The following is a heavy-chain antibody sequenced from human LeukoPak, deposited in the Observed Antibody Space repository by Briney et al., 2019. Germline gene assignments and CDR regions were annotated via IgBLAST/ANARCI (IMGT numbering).Heavy chain of an antibody. V-gene: IGHV3-23*01. CDR3: AKVEDIVVVPQSLFDY. J-gene: IGHJ4*02. CDR1: GFTFSSNA. Sequence: GGSLRLSCAASGFTFSSNAMSWVRQAPGKGLEWVSYISGSGGSTYYADSVKGRFTISRDNSKNTLYLQMNSLRAEDTAVYYCAKVEDIVVVPQSLFDYWGQGTLVTVSS. D-gene: IGHD2-2*01. CDR2: ISGSGGST.